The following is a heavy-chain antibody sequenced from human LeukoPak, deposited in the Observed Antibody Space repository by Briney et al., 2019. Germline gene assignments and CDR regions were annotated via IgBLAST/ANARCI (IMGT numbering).Heavy chain of an antibody. J-gene: IGHJ6*03. CDR2: INHSGST. CDR3: ARVKQWPVLGYYYMDV. D-gene: IGHD6-19*01. Sequence: KPSETLSLTCAVYGGSFSGYYWSWIRQPPGKGLEWIGEINHSGSTNYNPSLKSRVTISVDTSKNQFSLKVTSVTAADTAVYYCARVKQWPVLGYYYMDVWGKGTTVIVSS. CDR1: GGSFSGYY. V-gene: IGHV4-34*01.